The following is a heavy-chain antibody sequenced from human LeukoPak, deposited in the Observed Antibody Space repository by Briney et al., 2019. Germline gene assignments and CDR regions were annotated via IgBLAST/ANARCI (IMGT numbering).Heavy chain of an antibody. Sequence: ASVKVSCKASGYSFTNNYMHWVRQAPGQGLEWMGVINPSGGSTSYAQDFQGRLTMTGDTSTSTVYMELSSLRFEDTAVYYCARSGYSSRWFYLDYWGQGTLVTVSS. CDR3: ARSGYSSRWFYLDY. V-gene: IGHV1-46*01. CDR1: GYSFTNNY. CDR2: INPSGGST. J-gene: IGHJ4*02. D-gene: IGHD6-13*01.